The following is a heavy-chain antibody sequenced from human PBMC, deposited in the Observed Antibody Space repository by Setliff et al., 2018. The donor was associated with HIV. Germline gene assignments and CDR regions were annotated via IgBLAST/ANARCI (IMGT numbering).Heavy chain of an antibody. CDR1: NDSITSGDYY. J-gene: IGHJ2*01. CDR3: GSGSYLHWYFDL. Sequence: SETLSLTCTVSNDSITSGDYYWSWIRQHPGEGLEWIGSIYYSGTAFFSGTAFYSPSAYSNPSLRSRLTLSIDTSQNHFSLRLTSVTAADTAIYYYGSGSYLHWYFDLWGRGTLVTVSS. CDR2: IYYSGTAFFSGTAFYSPSA. D-gene: IGHD3-10*01. V-gene: IGHV4-31*03.